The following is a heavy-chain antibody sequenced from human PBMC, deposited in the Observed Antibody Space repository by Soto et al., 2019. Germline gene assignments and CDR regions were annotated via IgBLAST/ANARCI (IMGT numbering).Heavy chain of an antibody. CDR3: AREYIVVVPAAIRGHWFDP. V-gene: IGHV1-69*01. CDR1: GGTISIDA. CDR2: IIPIFGTA. J-gene: IGHJ5*02. Sequence: SVKVSCKASGGTISIDAIIWVQPAPGPVLEWMGGIIPIFGTANYAQKFQGRVTITADESTSTAYMELSSLRSEDTAVYYCAREYIVVVPAAIRGHWFDPWGQGNLVTV. D-gene: IGHD2-2*02.